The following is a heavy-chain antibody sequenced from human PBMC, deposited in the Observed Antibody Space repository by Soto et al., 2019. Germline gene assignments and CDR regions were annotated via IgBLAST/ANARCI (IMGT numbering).Heavy chain of an antibody. V-gene: IGHV3-23*01. Sequence: GVLRLSCAASGFTFSTYAMIWVRQAPGKGLEWVSVITGSGGSTYYADSVKGRFTISRDNAKNSLYLQMNGLRAEDTAVYYCARDHHRYSGYDYVDYWGQGTLVTVSS. CDR1: GFTFSTYA. J-gene: IGHJ4*02. CDR3: ARDHHRYSGYDYVDY. D-gene: IGHD5-12*01. CDR2: ITGSGGST.